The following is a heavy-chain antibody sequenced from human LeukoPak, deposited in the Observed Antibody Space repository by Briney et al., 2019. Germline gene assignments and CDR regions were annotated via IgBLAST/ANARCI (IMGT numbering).Heavy chain of an antibody. V-gene: IGHV4-61*02. CDR1: GGSISSGSYY. CDR2: IYTSGST. J-gene: IGHJ6*03. CDR3: ARVPALNYYYYMDV. D-gene: IGHD2-2*01. Sequence: TLSLTCTVSGGSISSGSYYWSWIRQPAGKGLEWIGRIYTSGSTNYNPSLKSRVTISVDTSKNQFSLKLSSVTAADTAVYYCARVPALNYYYYMDVWGKGTTVTVSS.